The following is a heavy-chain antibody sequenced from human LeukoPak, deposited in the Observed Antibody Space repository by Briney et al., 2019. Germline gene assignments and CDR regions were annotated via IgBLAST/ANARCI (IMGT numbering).Heavy chain of an antibody. CDR3: ARDDIVAANFDY. V-gene: IGHV4-30-4*08. D-gene: IGHD2-15*01. Sequence: SWVRQPPGKGLEWIGYIYYSGSTYYNPSLKSRVTISVDTSKNQFSLKLSSVTAADTAVYYCARDDIVAANFDYWGQGTLVTVSS. J-gene: IGHJ4*02. CDR2: IYYSGST.